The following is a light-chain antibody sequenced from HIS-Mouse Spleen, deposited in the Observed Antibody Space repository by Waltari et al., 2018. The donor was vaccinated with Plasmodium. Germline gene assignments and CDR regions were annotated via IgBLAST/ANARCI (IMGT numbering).Light chain of an antibody. Sequence: EIVLTQSPATLSLSPGERAPLSCRSRQSVSSYLAWYQQKPGQAPRLLIYDASNRATGIPARFSGSGSGTDFTLTISSLEPEDVAVYYCQQRSNWPSLTFGGGTKVEIK. CDR1: QSVSSY. V-gene: IGKV3-11*01. CDR2: DAS. CDR3: QQRSNWPSLT. J-gene: IGKJ4*01.